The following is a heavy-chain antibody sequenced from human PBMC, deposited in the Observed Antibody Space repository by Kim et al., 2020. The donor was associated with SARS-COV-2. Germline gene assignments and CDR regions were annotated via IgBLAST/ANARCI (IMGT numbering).Heavy chain of an antibody. Sequence: SETLSLTCAVYGGSFSGYYWSWIRQPPGKGLEWIGEINHSGSTNYNPSLKSRVTISVDTSKNQFSLKLSSVTAADTAVYYCARDLDIVVVPAAMWGDYFDYWGQGTLVTVSS. J-gene: IGHJ4*02. CDR2: INHSGST. CDR1: GGSFSGYY. D-gene: IGHD2-2*03. CDR3: ARDLDIVVVPAAMWGDYFDY. V-gene: IGHV4-34*01.